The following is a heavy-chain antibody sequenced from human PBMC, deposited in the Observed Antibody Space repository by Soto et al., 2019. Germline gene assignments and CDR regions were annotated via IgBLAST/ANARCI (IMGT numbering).Heavy chain of an antibody. V-gene: IGHV4-39*01. D-gene: IGHD3-3*01. CDR3: ARGPYDFWSGAYYYFAMDV. Sequence: QLRLQESGPGLVKPSETLSLTCRVSDGSMNSDSSYWGWIRQPPGKGLEWIGVINHSGSTYHNLSLKGRVTMSVDASRNQFSLKLTSMTAADTAVYYCARGPYDFWSGAYYYFAMDVWGQGTTVTVSS. CDR2: INHSGST. CDR1: DGSMNSDSSY. J-gene: IGHJ6*02.